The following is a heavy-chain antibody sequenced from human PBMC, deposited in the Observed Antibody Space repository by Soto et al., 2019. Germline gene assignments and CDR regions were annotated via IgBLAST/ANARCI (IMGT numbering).Heavy chain of an antibody. D-gene: IGHD6-13*01. CDR2: ISSNGGST. Sequence: EVQLVESGGGLVQPGGSLRLSCSASGFTFSSYAMHWVRQAPGKGLEYVSAISSNGGSTYYADSVKGRFTISRDNSKNTLYRQMSSLRAEDTAVYYCVNGGGGSWYLAVNSGNAFDIWGQGTMVTVSS. V-gene: IGHV3-64D*08. CDR3: VNGGGGSWYLAVNSGNAFDI. J-gene: IGHJ3*02. CDR1: GFTFSSYA.